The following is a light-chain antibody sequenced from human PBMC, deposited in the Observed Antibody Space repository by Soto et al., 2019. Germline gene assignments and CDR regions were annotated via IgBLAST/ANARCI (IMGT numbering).Light chain of an antibody. Sequence: EIVLTQSPGTLSLSPGERATLSCRASQSVSNTYLAWYQQKPGQAPRLLISGASSRATGISDRFSGSGSGTAFTLTISRLEPEDFAVYYCQQYGSSPLTFGGGTKVEIK. V-gene: IGKV3-20*01. J-gene: IGKJ4*01. CDR3: QQYGSSPLT. CDR1: QSVSNTY. CDR2: GAS.